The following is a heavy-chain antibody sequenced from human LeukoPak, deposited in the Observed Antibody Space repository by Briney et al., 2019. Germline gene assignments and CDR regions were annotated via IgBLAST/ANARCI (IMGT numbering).Heavy chain of an antibody. J-gene: IGHJ4*02. D-gene: IGHD2-15*01. CDR2: ISGSGGST. CDR1: GFTFSSYA. CDR3: ATGRDCSGGSCYSVY. Sequence: PGGSLRLSCAASGFTFSSYAMSCVRQAPGKGPEWVSAISGSGGSTYYADSVKGRFTISRDNAKNSLYLQMNSLRAEDTAVYYCATGRDCSGGSCYSVYWGQGTLVTVSS. V-gene: IGHV3-23*01.